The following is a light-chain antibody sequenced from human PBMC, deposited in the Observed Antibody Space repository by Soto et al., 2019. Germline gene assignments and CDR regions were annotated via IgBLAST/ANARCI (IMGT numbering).Light chain of an antibody. CDR3: SSDTHTNTLV. CDR1: SSDVGGYNY. Sequence: QSALIQPASVSGSPGQSITISCTGTSSDVGGYNYVSWYQQHPDKAPQLMIYDVSNRPSGISDRFSGSKSGNTASLTISGLQAEDDADYNCSSDTHTNTLVFGGGTELTVL. V-gene: IGLV2-14*03. J-gene: IGLJ2*01. CDR2: DVS.